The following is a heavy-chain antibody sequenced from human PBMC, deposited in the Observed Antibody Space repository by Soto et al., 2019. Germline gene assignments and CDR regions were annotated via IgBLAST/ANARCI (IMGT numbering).Heavy chain of an antibody. CDR1: GGSISSGGYY. J-gene: IGHJ3*02. Sequence: PPETLSLTCTVSGGSISSGGYYWSWIRQHPGKGLEWIGYIYYSGSTYYNPSLKSRVTISVDTSKNQFSLKLSSVTAADTAVYYCARDRVTIFGVGTEFDIWGQGTMVTVSS. CDR3: ARDRVTIFGVGTEFDI. CDR2: IYYSGST. V-gene: IGHV4-31*03. D-gene: IGHD3-3*01.